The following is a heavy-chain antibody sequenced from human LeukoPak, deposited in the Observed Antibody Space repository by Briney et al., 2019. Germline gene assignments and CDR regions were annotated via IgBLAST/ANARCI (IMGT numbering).Heavy chain of an antibody. CDR1: GGSFSGYY. CDR3: ARRPSVGLRYFDWLLSPNAFDI. Sequence: PSETLSLTCAVYGGSFSGYYWSWIRQPPGKGLEWIGEINHSGSTNYNPSLKSRVTISVDTSKNQFSLKLSSVTAADTAVYYCARRPSVGLRYFDWLLSPNAFDIWGQGTMVTVPS. V-gene: IGHV4-34*01. J-gene: IGHJ3*02. CDR2: INHSGST. D-gene: IGHD3-9*01.